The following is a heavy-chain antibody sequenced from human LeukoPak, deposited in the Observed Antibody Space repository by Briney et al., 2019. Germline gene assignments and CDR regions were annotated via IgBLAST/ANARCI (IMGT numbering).Heavy chain of an antibody. CDR3: ATGLGGYYYYGMDV. CDR2: FDPEDGET. D-gene: IGHD3-16*01. J-gene: IGHJ6*02. CDR1: GYTLTELS. V-gene: IGHV1-24*01. Sequence: GASVKVSCNVSGYTLTELSMHWVRQAPGKGLEWMGGFDPEDGETIYAQKFQGRVTMTEDTSTDAAYMELSSLRSEDTAVYYCATGLGGYYYYGMDVWGQGTTVTVSS.